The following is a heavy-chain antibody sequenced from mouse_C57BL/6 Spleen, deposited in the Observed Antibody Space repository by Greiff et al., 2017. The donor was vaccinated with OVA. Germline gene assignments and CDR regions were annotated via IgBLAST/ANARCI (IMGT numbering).Heavy chain of an antibody. CDR2: IYPGDGDT. V-gene: IGHV1-82*01. CDR3: AREGSNAYWDYDG. Sequence: QVQLQQSGPELVKPGASVKISCKASGYAFSSSWMNWVKQRPGKGLEWIGRIYPGDGDTNYNGKFKGKATLTADKSSSTAYMQLSSLTSEDSAVYLCAREGSNAYWDYDGWGTGATVTVAS. D-gene: IGHD2-5*01. CDR1: GYAFSSSW. J-gene: IGHJ1*03.